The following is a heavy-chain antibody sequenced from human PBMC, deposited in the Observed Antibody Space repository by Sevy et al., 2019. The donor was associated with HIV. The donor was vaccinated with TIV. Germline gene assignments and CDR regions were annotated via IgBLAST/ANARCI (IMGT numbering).Heavy chain of an antibody. D-gene: IGHD2-15*01. CDR3: ARGGGYCSGGSCFEVDY. V-gene: IGHV4-59*01. J-gene: IGHJ4*02. CDR2: IYYSGST. Sequence: SETLSLTCTVSGGSISSYYWSWIRQPPGKGLEWIGYIYYSGSTNYNPSLKSRVTISVDTSKNQFSRKLSSVTAADTAVYYCARGGGYCSGGSCFEVDYWGQGTLVTVSS. CDR1: GGSISSYY.